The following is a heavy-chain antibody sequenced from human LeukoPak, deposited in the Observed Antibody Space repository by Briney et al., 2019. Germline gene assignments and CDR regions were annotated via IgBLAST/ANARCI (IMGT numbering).Heavy chain of an antibody. D-gene: IGHD1-26*01. CDR2: IYYTGST. Sequence: TPSETLSLTCSVSGASISGGTYYWGWIRQPPGKGLEWIGSIYYTGSTYDNPSLKSRVTTSVDTSKNQFSLKLSSVTAADTAVYYCARRGGSGRAFDYWGQGTLVTVSS. CDR3: ARRGGSGRAFDY. J-gene: IGHJ4*02. V-gene: IGHV4-39*01. CDR1: GASISGGTYY.